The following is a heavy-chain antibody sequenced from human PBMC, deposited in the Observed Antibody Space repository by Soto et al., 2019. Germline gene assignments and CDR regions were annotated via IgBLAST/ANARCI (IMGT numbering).Heavy chain of an antibody. Sequence: GEALKLYCKGSGYSFTSYWISWERQMPGKGLEWMGRIDPSDSYTNYSPSFQGHVTISADKSISTAYLQWSSLKASDTAMYYCAREPGIAADYYYGMDVWGQGTTVTVSS. J-gene: IGHJ6*02. CDR3: AREPGIAADYYYGMDV. CDR1: GYSFTSYW. D-gene: IGHD6-13*01. CDR2: IDPSDSYT. V-gene: IGHV5-10-1*01.